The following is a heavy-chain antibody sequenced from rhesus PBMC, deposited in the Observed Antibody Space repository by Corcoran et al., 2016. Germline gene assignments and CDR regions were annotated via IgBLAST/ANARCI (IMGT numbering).Heavy chain of an antibody. Sequence: EVHLAESGGGLAKPGGSLRLSCAASGFSVRDYYMSWVRQAPGKGVEWISGINRGGGSTYYADSVKGRFTISRENAKNTLYLQMNSLIPKDTALYYCATTISTSGSEYWGQGVLVTVSS. CDR2: INRGGGST. J-gene: IGHJ4*01. CDR1: GFSVRDYY. CDR3: ATTISTSGSEY. D-gene: IGHD4-11*01. V-gene: IGHV3-178*01.